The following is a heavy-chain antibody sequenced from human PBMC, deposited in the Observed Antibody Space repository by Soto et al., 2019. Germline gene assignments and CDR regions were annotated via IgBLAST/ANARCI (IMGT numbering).Heavy chain of an antibody. CDR1: GFTFSIHA. J-gene: IGHJ6*02. Sequence: QVQLVESGGGVVQPGRSLRLSCAASGFTFSIHAMHWVRHAPGKGLEWVAVISYDGNNIVYADSVKGRFTISRDNSENTLFLQMNRLREEDTGVYYCARRDSYGGPNNCGMDVWGQGTTVTV. V-gene: IGHV3-30-3*01. D-gene: IGHD5-18*01. CDR2: ISYDGNNI. CDR3: ARRDSYGGPNNCGMDV.